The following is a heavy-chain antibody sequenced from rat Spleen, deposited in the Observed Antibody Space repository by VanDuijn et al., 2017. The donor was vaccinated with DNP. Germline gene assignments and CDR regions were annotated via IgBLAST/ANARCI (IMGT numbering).Heavy chain of an antibody. V-gene: IGHV5-7*01. CDR1: GFTFSDYY. J-gene: IGHJ4*01. CDR2: ISYNGGTP. Sequence: EVLLVESDGGLVQPGRSLKVSCAASGFTFSDYYMAWVRQAPTKGLEWVATISYNGGTPYYRDSVKGRFTISRDNAQSTLYLQMDSLRSEDTATYYCARHRTISPYYYDMDAWGQGASVTVSS. CDR3: ARHRTISPYYYDMDA.